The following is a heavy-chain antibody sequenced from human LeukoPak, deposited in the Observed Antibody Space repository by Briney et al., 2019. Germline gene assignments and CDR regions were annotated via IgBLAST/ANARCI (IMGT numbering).Heavy chain of an antibody. J-gene: IGHJ1*01. Sequence: KRSENSPVHSTVAVASPTECSCCCIRQPVGKGLEWIGRIYAGGNTDHNPSLKSRVTMSVDSSKNQFSLRLRSVTAVDTAVYYWAGEHKDYGGDGDFYCNWGQGTQVTVSS. D-gene: IGHD2-21*01. CDR3: AGEHKDYGGDGDFYCN. V-gene: IGHV4-4*07. CDR2: IYAGGNT. CDR1: VASPTECS.